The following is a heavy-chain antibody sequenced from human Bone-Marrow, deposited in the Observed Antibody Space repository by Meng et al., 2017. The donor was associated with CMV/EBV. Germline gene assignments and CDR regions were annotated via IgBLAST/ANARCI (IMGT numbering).Heavy chain of an antibody. D-gene: IGHD6-13*01. Sequence: SCEASGYTFSSYDINWVRQATGQGLEWMGWMNPNSGNTGYAQKFQGRVTMNRNTSISTDYMELSSLRSEDTAVYYCARALAAAAPRDWGQGTLVTVSS. CDR3: ARALAAAAPRD. V-gene: IGHV1-8*01. CDR2: MNPNSGNT. CDR1: GYTFSSYD. J-gene: IGHJ4*02.